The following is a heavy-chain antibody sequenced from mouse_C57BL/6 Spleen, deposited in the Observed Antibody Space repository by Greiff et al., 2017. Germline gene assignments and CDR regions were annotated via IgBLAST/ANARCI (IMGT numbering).Heavy chain of an antibody. V-gene: IGHV1-72*01. Sequence: QVQLQQPGAELVKPGASVKLSCKASGYTFTSYWMHWVKQRPGRSLEWIGRIDPNSGGTKYNEKFKSKATLTVDKPSSTAYMQLSSLTSEDSAVYYCARANWDGGFDYWGQGTTLTVSS. CDR2: IDPNSGGT. CDR3: ARANWDGGFDY. J-gene: IGHJ2*01. CDR1: GYTFTSYW. D-gene: IGHD4-1*01.